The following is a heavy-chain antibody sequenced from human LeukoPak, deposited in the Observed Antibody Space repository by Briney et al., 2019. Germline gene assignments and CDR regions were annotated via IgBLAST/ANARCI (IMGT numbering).Heavy chain of an antibody. Sequence: GGSLRLSCAASGFTVSINYMSWVRQAPGKGLEWVSIIYSGGSTYYADSVKGRFTISRDNSKNTLYLQMNSLRAEDTAVYYCARAYYDILTAAYYYYYMDVWGKGTTVTVSS. CDR2: IYSGGST. V-gene: IGHV3-53*01. CDR1: GFTVSINY. J-gene: IGHJ6*03. D-gene: IGHD3-9*01. CDR3: ARAYYDILTAAYYYYYMDV.